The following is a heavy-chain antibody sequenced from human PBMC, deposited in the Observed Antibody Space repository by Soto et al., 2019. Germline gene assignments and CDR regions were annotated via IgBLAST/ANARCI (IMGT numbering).Heavy chain of an antibody. J-gene: IGHJ6*02. CDR1: GGTFSSYA. CDR2: IIPIFGTA. Sequence: QVQLVQSGAEVKKPGSSVKVSCKASGGTFSSYAISWVRQAPGQGLEWMGGIIPIFGTANYAQKFQGRVTVTADESTDTAYTVLSSLRSEDTAVYYCARGPAKDIVVVVPASYYYGMDVWGQGTTVTVSS. CDR3: ARGPAKDIVVVVPASYYYGMDV. V-gene: IGHV1-69*01. D-gene: IGHD2-15*01.